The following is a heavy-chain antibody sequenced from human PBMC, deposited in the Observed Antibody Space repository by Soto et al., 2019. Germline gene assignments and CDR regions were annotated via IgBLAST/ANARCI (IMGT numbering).Heavy chain of an antibody. J-gene: IGHJ2*01. CDR3: ARVDYGDYGWYFDL. V-gene: IGHV3-53*01. CDR2: IYSGGAT. CDR1: GFTVTNKY. Sequence: EVQLVESGGNLIQPGGSLRLSCAASGFTVTNKYMTWVRQAPGKGLEWVSLIYSGGATSYADSVKGRFTISRDNSNDILYLQVNSLRAEDTAVYYCARVDYGDYGWYFDLWGRGTLVTVSS. D-gene: IGHD4-17*01.